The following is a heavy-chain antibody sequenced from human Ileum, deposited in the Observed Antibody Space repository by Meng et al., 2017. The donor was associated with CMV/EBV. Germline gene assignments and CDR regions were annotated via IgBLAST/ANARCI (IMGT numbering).Heavy chain of an antibody. CDR3: TTDEKELFVGPDAFDI. CDR2: IKSKADDETT. CDR1: FSGAG. J-gene: IGHJ3*02. Sequence: FSGAGMSWVRKAPGKRLEWVGRIKSKADDETTDYAAPVKSRFTISRDDSKNTLYLEMNSLKTEDTAVYYCTTDEKELFVGPDAFDIWGQGTMVTVSS. V-gene: IGHV3-15*01. D-gene: IGHD3-10*02.